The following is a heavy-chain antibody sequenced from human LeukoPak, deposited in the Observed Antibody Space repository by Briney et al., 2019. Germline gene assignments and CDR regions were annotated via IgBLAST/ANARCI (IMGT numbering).Heavy chain of an antibody. V-gene: IGHV4-4*07. Sequence: SETLSLTCTVPGGSISSYYWSWIRQPAGKGLEWIGRIYTSGGTNYNPSLKSRVTMSVDTSKNQFSLKLSSVTAADTAVYYCARVRVAVAGTLFDYWGQGTLVTVSS. D-gene: IGHD6-19*01. CDR3: ARVRVAVAGTLFDY. CDR2: IYTSGGT. J-gene: IGHJ4*02. CDR1: GGSISSYY.